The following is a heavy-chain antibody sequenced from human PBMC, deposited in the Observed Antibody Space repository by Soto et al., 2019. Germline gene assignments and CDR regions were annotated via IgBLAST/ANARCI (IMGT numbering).Heavy chain of an antibody. V-gene: IGHV4-30-4*01. CDR1: GRSISSVNYY. CDR2: IYYSGST. J-gene: IGHJ4*02. D-gene: IGHD2-15*01. CDR3: ARYGSGECNRGSCYSPFDY. Sequence: SETVSLTCTVSGRSISSVNYYWSWIRQPPGKGLEWIGYIYYSGSTYYNPSLRSRVTISVDTSKNQFSLKLSSVTAADTAVYYCARYGSGECNRGSCYSPFDYWGQGTLVTVSS.